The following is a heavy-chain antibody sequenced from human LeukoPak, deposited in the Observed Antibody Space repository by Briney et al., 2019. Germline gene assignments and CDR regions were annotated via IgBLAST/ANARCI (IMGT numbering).Heavy chain of an antibody. CDR2: ISSSSSYI. CDR3: ARDTDPGYCSGGSCYSHYYYGMDV. J-gene: IGHJ6*02. V-gene: IGHV3-21*01. D-gene: IGHD2-15*01. Sequence: PGGSLRLSCAASGYTFDTYSMNWVRQAPGKGLEWVSSISSSSSYIYYADSVKGRFTISRDNAKNSLYLQMNSLRAEDTAVYYCARDTDPGYCSGGSCYSHYYYGMDVWGQGTTVTVSS. CDR1: GYTFDTYS.